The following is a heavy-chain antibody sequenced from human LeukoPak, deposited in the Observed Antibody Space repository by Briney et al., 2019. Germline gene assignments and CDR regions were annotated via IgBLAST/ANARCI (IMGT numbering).Heavy chain of an antibody. Sequence: GGSLRLSCAASGFIVSTNYMSWVRQAPGRGLEWVSSISSSSSYIYYADSVKGRFTISRDNAKSSLYLQMNSPRAEDTAVYYCARDSGLELGEFGSDWGQGTLVTVSS. D-gene: IGHD3-10*01. CDR3: ARDSGLELGEFGSD. J-gene: IGHJ4*02. CDR2: ISSSSSYI. V-gene: IGHV3-21*01. CDR1: GFIVSTNY.